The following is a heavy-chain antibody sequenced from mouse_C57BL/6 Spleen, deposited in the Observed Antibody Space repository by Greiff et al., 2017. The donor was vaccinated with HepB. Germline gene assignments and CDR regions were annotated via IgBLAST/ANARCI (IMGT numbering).Heavy chain of an antibody. Sequence: QVQLQQSGAELVRPGASVTLSCKASGYTFTDYEMHWVKQTPVHGLEWIGAIDPETGGTAYNQKFKGKAILTADKSSSTAYMELRSLTSEDSAVYYCTRWLGRGFDYWGQGTTLTVSS. CDR3: TRWLGRGFDY. CDR1: GYTFTDYE. V-gene: IGHV1-15*01. D-gene: IGHD4-1*01. J-gene: IGHJ2*01. CDR2: IDPETGGT.